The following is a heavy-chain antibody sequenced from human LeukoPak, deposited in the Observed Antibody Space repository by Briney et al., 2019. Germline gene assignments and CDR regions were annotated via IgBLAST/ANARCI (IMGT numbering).Heavy chain of an antibody. J-gene: IGHJ4*02. CDR3: AKDRYYYDSSGSLYFHY. CDR1: GFTVSSYG. V-gene: IGHV3-30*18. CDR2: ISYDGSNK. D-gene: IGHD3-22*01. Sequence: PGGSLRPSCAASGFTVSSYGMHSVRQAPGKGLEWVAVISYDGSNKYYADSVKGRFTISRDNSKNTLYLQMNSLRAEDTAVYYCAKDRYYYDSSGSLYFHYLGQGTLVTVSS.